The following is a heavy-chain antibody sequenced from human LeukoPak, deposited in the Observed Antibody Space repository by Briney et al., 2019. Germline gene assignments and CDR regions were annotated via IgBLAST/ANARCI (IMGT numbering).Heavy chain of an antibody. CDR3: GKTTTGYSSGRYPGGPVDY. J-gene: IGHJ4*02. CDR2: IFGSGGSA. V-gene: IGHV3-23*01. CDR1: GFTFNRYA. Sequence: GGSLRLSCAASGFTFNRYAMYWVRQAPGKGLEWVSGIFGSGGSAHYADSVKGRFTISRDNSKNTVYLQMDSLRVEDTAVYYCGKTTTGYSSGRYPGGPVDYWGQGTLVTVSS. D-gene: IGHD6-19*01.